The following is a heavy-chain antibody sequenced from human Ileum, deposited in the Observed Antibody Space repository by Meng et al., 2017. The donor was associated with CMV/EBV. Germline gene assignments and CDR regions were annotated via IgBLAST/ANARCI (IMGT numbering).Heavy chain of an antibody. J-gene: IGHJ5*02. V-gene: IGHV1-46*01. CDR1: GYTFTSYY. CDR3: ATAIDYVGFDP. D-gene: IGHD3-16*01. Sequence: SCKASGYTFTSYYMHWVRQAPGQGLEWMGIINPSGGNTSYAQKFQGRVTMTRDTSTGTVYMELSSLRSEDTAVYYCATAIDYVGFDPWGQGTLVTVSS. CDR2: INPSGGNT.